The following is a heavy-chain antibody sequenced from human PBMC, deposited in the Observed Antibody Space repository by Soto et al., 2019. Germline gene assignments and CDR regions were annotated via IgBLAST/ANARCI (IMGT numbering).Heavy chain of an antibody. CDR1: GFTFSDYY. CDR2: ISSSGSTI. CDR3: AKDGRILEWLRGGGFDY. V-gene: IGHV3-11*01. D-gene: IGHD3-3*01. J-gene: IGHJ4*02. Sequence: QVQLVESGGGLVKPGGSLRLSCAAPGFTFSDYYMSWLRQAPGKGLAWVSYISSSGSTIYYADSVKGRFTISRVNSKTSQYPQQTGLRAEDTAVNYSAKDGRILEWLRGGGFDYWGQETLVTVSS.